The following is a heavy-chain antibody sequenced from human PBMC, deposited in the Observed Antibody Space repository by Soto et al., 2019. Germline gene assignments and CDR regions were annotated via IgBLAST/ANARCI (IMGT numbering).Heavy chain of an antibody. V-gene: IGHV1-69*08. CDR3: ARDGQYCSGGAGCDY. Sequence: SVKVSCKASAGTFSTYTINWVRQAPGQGLEWMGRIIPVVDASNYAPKFQDRVTITADKSTTTVYMELSSLRFEDTAVYYCARDGQYCSGGAGCDYWGQGTLVTVSS. CDR2: IIPVVDAS. D-gene: IGHD2-15*01. J-gene: IGHJ4*02. CDR1: AGTFSTYT.